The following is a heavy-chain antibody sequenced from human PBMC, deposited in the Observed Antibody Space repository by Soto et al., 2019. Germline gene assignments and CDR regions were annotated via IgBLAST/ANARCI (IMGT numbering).Heavy chain of an antibody. D-gene: IGHD6-13*01. V-gene: IGHV2-70*01. CDR1: GFSLSTSGMC. Sequence: SGPTLVNPTQTLTLTCTFSGFSLSTSGMCVSWIRQPPGKALEWLALFDWDDDKYYSTSLKTRLTISKDTSKNQVVLTMTNMDPVDTATYYCARITLTAAGNWFDPWGQGTLVTVSS. J-gene: IGHJ5*02. CDR3: ARITLTAAGNWFDP. CDR2: FDWDDDK.